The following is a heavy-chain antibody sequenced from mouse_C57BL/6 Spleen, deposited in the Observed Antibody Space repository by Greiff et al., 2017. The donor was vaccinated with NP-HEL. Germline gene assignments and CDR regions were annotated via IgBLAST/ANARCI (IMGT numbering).Heavy chain of an antibody. D-gene: IGHD1-1*01. Sequence: EVKVEESGPGLVKPSQSLSLTCSVTGYSITSGYYWNWIRQFPGNKLEWMGYISYDGSNNYNPSLKNRISITRDTSKNQFFLKLNSVTTEDTATYYCARGANPYAMDYWGQGTSVTVSS. V-gene: IGHV3-6*01. CDR2: ISYDGSN. J-gene: IGHJ4*01. CDR3: ARGANPYAMDY. CDR1: GYSITSGYY.